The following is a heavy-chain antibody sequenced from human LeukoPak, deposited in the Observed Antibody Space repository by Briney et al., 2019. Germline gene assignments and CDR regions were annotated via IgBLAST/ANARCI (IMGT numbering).Heavy chain of an antibody. D-gene: IGHD4-17*01. Sequence: GGSLRLSCAASGFTFSRYWMSWVRQAPGKGLEWVSSISSSSSYIYYADSVKGRFTISRDNAKNSLYLQMNSLRAEDTAVYYCARDNYGDYVYDYWGQGTLVTVSS. CDR3: ARDNYGDYVYDY. CDR2: ISSSSSYI. V-gene: IGHV3-21*01. J-gene: IGHJ4*02. CDR1: GFTFSRYW.